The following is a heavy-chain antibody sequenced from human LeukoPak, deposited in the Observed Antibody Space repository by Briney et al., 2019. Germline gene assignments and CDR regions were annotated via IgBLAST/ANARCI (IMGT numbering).Heavy chain of an antibody. V-gene: IGHV3-9*01. J-gene: IGHJ4*02. D-gene: IGHD2-8*02. CDR3: ATYRQVLLPFES. CDR1: GFTFDDYA. CDR2: ISWNSGSI. Sequence: GGSLRLSCAASGFTFDDYAMHWVRQAPGKGLEWVSGISWNSGSIGYADSVKGRFTISRDNSKSTLSLQMNSLRAEDTAIYYCATYRQVLLPFESWGQGTLVTVSS.